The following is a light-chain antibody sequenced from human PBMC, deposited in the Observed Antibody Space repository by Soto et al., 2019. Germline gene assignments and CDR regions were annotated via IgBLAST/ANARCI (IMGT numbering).Light chain of an antibody. CDR2: DVS. J-gene: IGLJ2*01. CDR3: SSYTTSDTYVV. Sequence: QSVLTQPASVSGSPGQSITISCTGTSSDVGGYDYVSWYQQHPGQAPKLMIYDVSNRPSGVSNRFSGSKSGNTASLTISGLQAEDEADYYCSSYTTSDTYVVFGGGTKLTVL. V-gene: IGLV2-14*01. CDR1: SSDVGGYDY.